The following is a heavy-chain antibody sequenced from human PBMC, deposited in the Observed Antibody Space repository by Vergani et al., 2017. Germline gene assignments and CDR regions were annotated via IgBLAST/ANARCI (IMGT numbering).Heavy chain of an antibody. D-gene: IGHD1-26*01. CDR2: IYHSGST. J-gene: IGHJ4*02. V-gene: IGHV4-38-2*01. Sequence: QVQLQESGPGLVKPSETLSLTFAVSGYSISSGYYWGWIRQPPGKGLEWIGSIYHSGSTYYNPPLKSRVTISVDTSKNQFSLKLSSVTAADTAVYYCARRFSGSLDCGSQGTLVTVSS. CDR3: ARRFSGSLDC. CDR1: GYSISSGYY.